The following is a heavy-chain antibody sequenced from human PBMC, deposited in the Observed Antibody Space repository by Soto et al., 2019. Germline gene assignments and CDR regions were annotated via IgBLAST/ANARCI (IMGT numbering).Heavy chain of an antibody. J-gene: IGHJ6*02. CDR2: MNPNSGNT. CDR3: ARLQWFILEPRSYYYGMDV. Sequence: ASVKVSCKASGYTFTSYDINWVRQATGQGLEWMGWMNPNSGNTGYAQKFQGRVTMTRNTSISTAYMELSSLRSEDTAVYYCARLQWFILEPRSYYYGMDVWGQGTTVTVSS. D-gene: IGHD3-22*01. CDR1: GYTFTSYD. V-gene: IGHV1-8*01.